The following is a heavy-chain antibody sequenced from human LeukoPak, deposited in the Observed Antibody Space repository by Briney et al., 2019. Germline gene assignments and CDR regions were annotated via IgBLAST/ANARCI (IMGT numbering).Heavy chain of an antibody. J-gene: IGHJ3*02. CDR2: LYYSGST. V-gene: IGHV4-39*01. Sequence: SETLPLTCTVAGGYSSSNSYFWGWLRMPPEKGLEWIGSLYYSGSTYYNPSFQTRVTISVDTSNNPLSLQLSCVTAADTAMYYCAIRKLSDTSFDILGRGAMATVSS. CDR3: AIRKLSDTSFDI. CDR1: GGYSSSNSYF.